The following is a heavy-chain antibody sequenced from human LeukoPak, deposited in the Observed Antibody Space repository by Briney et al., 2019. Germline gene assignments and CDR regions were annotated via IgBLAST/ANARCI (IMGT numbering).Heavy chain of an antibody. D-gene: IGHD1-26*01. CDR3: ARHASGSYPGWDY. CDR1: GGSISSSKDY. CDR2: IYYSGST. Sequence: SETLSLTCSVSGGSISSSKDYWGWIRQPPGGGLEWIASIYYSGSTYYNPSLKSRVTISVDTSKNQFSVKLTSVTAADTAIYYCARHASGSYPGWDYWGQGTLVTVSS. J-gene: IGHJ4*02. V-gene: IGHV4-39*01.